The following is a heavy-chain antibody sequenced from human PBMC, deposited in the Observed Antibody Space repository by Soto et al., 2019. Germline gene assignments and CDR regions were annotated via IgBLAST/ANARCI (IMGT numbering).Heavy chain of an antibody. CDR2: IIPILGIA. J-gene: IGHJ4*02. V-gene: IGHV1-69*04. CDR1: GGTFSSYT. Sequence: SVKVSCKASGGTFSSYTIRWVRQAPGQGLEWMGRIIPILGIANYAQKFQGRVTITADKSTSTAYMELRSLRSDDTAVYYCARDLHGDPYYWGQGTLVTVSS. CDR3: ARDLHGDPYY. D-gene: IGHD4-17*01.